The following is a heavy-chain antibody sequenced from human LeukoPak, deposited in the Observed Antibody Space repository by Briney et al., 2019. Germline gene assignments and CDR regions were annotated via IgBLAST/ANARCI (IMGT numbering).Heavy chain of an antibody. CDR3: ARPPDPSDYEAAFEW. D-gene: IGHD5-12*01. J-gene: IGHJ4*02. Sequence: SETLSLTCGVSGFSIRSGYFWGWIRQSPGKGLEWIGSIWQSGTTYFNPSLKSRVTISVDTSKNQFSLNVKSVTVADTAVYYCARPPDPSDYEAAFEWWGPGTLVIVSS. CDR2: IWQSGTT. V-gene: IGHV4-38-2*01. CDR1: GFSIRSGYF.